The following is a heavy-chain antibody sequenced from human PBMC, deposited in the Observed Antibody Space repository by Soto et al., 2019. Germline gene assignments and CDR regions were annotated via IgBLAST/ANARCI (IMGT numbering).Heavy chain of an antibody. V-gene: IGHV3-23*01. CDR2: ISGSGGVA. J-gene: IGHJ4*02. CDR3: AKDGRGVVRARSVHFDY. D-gene: IGHD2-15*01. CDR1: GFPFTNFA. Sequence: ESGGGLVQPGGSLRLSCTASGFPFTNFAMSWVRQAPGKALEWVSLISGSGGVAYYADSVKGRFTISRDNSKNTVFLQMNTLRAEDTAVYYCAKDGRGVVRARSVHFDYWGQGALVTVSS.